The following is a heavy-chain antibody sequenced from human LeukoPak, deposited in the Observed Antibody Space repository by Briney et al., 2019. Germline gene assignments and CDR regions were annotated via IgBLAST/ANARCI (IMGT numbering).Heavy chain of an antibody. CDR2: INHIAST. D-gene: IGHD1-26*01. Sequence: GLEWIAEINHIASTKYHPSLKSRVTISVETTKKQCSLKLSSVTAADTAVYYCARGQRQLLYWGQGTLVTVSS. J-gene: IGHJ4*02. V-gene: IGHV4-34*01. CDR3: ARGQRQLLY.